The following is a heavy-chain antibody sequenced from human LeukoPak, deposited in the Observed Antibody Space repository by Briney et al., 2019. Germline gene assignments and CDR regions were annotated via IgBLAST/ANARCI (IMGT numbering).Heavy chain of an antibody. V-gene: IGHV3-30-3*01. Sequence: GRSLRLSCAASGFTFSSYAMHWVRQAPGKGQEWVAVISYDGSNKYYADSVKGRFTISRDNSKNTLYLQMNSLRAEDTAVYYCARYGAAAGNLHAFDIWGQGTMVTVSS. CDR2: ISYDGSNK. J-gene: IGHJ3*02. CDR1: GFTFSSYA. CDR3: ARYGAAAGNLHAFDI. D-gene: IGHD6-13*01.